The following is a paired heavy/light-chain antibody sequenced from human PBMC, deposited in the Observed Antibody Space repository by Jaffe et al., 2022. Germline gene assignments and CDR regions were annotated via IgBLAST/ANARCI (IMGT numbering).Light chain of an antibody. V-gene: IGKV1-5*03. J-gene: IGKJ4*01. CDR1: QSISSW. Sequence: DIQMTQSPSTLSASVGDRVTITCRASQSISSWLAWYQQKPGKAPKLLIYKASSLESGVPSRFSGSGSGTEFTLTISSLQPDDFATYYCQQYNSYSSLTFGGGTKVEIK. CDR2: KAS. CDR3: QQYNSYSSLT.
Heavy chain of an antibody. D-gene: IGHD2-2*01. CDR2: ISWNSGSI. CDR1: GFTFDDYA. CDR3: AKVVGSSTSWQGYYYGSGAGGSDAFDI. J-gene: IGHJ3*02. Sequence: EVQLVESGGGLVQPGRSLRLSCAASGFTFDDYAMHWVRQAPGKGLEWVSGISWNSGSIGYADSVKGRFTISRDNAKNSLYLQMNSLRAEDTALYYCAKVVGSSTSWQGYYYGSGAGGSDAFDIWGQGTMVTVSS. V-gene: IGHV3-9*01.